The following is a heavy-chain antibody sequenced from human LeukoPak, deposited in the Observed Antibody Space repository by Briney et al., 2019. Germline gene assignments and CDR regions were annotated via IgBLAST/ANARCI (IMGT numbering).Heavy chain of an antibody. Sequence: ASVKVSCKASGGTFSSYAISWVRQAPGQGLEWMGRIIPILGIANYAQKFQGRVTITADKSTSTAYMELSSLRSEDTAVYYCAKDRTGRGYSSSWWWSWFDPWGQGTLVTVSS. CDR2: IIPILGIA. V-gene: IGHV1-69*04. CDR1: GGTFSSYA. CDR3: AKDRTGRGYSSSWWWSWFDP. J-gene: IGHJ5*02. D-gene: IGHD6-13*01.